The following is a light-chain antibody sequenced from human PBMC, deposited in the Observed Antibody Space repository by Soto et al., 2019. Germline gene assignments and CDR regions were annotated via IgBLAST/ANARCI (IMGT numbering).Light chain of an antibody. CDR1: QSISTW. V-gene: IGKV1-5*03. CDR2: KAS. Sequence: DIQMTQSPSTLSASVGDRVTITCRASQSISTWLAWYQQKPGKAPKLLIYKASSLESGVPSRFSGSGSGTEFTLTISSLQTDDFATYYCHQYNSYSTFGQGTKLEIK. CDR3: HQYNSYST. J-gene: IGKJ2*01.